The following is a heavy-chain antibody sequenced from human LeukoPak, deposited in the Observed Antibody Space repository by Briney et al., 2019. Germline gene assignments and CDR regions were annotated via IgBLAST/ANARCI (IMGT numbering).Heavy chain of an antibody. Sequence: RASVKVSCKASGYTFTSYYMQWVRQAPEQGLEWMGIINPSGGSTSYAQKFQGRVTMTRDTSTSTGYMELSSLRSEETAVYYCARIGRMITFAGPMDYWGEGTLVTVSS. J-gene: IGHJ4*02. CDR3: ARIGRMITFAGPMDY. CDR1: GYTFTSYY. V-gene: IGHV1-46*01. CDR2: INPSGGST. D-gene: IGHD3-16*01.